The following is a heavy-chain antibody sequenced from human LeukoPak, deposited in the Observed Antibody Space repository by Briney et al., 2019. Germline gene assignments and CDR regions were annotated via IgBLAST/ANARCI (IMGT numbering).Heavy chain of an antibody. J-gene: IGHJ4*02. CDR3: ARFGTDYDSSGYYYASFDY. D-gene: IGHD3-22*01. CDR2: IYYSGST. CDR1: GGSISSHY. Sequence: RASETLSLTCTVSGGSISSHYWSWIRQPPGKGLEWIGYIYYSGSTNYNPSLKSRVTISVDTSKNQFSLKLSSVTAADTAVYYCARFGTDYDSSGYYYASFDYWAQGTLVTVSS. V-gene: IGHV4-59*11.